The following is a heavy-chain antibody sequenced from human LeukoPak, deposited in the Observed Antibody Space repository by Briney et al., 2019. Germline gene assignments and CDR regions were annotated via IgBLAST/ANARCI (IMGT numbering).Heavy chain of an antibody. J-gene: IGHJ4*02. CDR2: THYRSKWYI. CDR1: GDSVSSNSAA. D-gene: IGHD6-19*01. V-gene: IGHV6-1*01. Sequence: SQTLSLTCAISGDSVSSNSAAWNWIRQSPSRGLEWLGRTHYRSKWYIDYAGSVRSRITINPDTSKNQFSLQLNSVTPEDTAVYYCARAAVAGDGPFDYWGQGTLVTVSS. CDR3: ARAAVAGDGPFDY.